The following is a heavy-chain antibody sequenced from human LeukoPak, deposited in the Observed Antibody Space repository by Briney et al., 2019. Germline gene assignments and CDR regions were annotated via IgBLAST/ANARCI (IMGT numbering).Heavy chain of an antibody. J-gene: IGHJ3*02. CDR3: ENGYYYGSGSYYKEAFDS. D-gene: IGHD3-10*01. CDR2: ISYDGSNK. CDR1: GFTFSNYG. Sequence: GGSLRLSCAASGFTFSNYGMHWVRQAPGKGLEWGAVISYDGSNKYYADSVKGRFTISRDNSKNTLYLQMNSLRAEDTAVYYCENGYYYGSGSYYKEAFDSWDEGTVIAVS. V-gene: IGHV3-30*18.